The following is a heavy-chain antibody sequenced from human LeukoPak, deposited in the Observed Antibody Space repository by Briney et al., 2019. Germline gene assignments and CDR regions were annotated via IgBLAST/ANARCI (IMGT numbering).Heavy chain of an antibody. J-gene: IGHJ3*02. CDR1: GFTFSSYA. CDR3: AKQMGLITIFGVVITVDAFDM. V-gene: IGHV3-23*01. CDR2: ISGSGGST. D-gene: IGHD3-3*01. Sequence: GGSLRLSCAASGFTFSSYAMTWVRQAPGKGLEWVSHISGSGGSTYYADSVKGRFTISRDNSKNTLYLQMNSLRAEDTAVYYCAKQMGLITIFGVVITVDAFDMWGQGTMVTVSS.